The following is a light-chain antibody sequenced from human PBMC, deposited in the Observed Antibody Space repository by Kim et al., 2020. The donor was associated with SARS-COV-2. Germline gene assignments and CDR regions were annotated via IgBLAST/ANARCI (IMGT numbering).Light chain of an antibody. Sequence: EIVMTQSPATLSVSPGERATLSCRASQSVSSNLAWYQQKPGQAPRLLIYGASTRATGIPARFSGSGSGTEFTLTISSLQSEDFALYYCQQDNNWPLITIGQGTRLEIK. J-gene: IGKJ5*01. V-gene: IGKV3-15*01. CDR2: GAS. CDR3: QQDNNWPLIT. CDR1: QSVSSN.